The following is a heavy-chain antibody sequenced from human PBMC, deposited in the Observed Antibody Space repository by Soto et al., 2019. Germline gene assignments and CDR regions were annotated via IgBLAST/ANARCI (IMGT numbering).Heavy chain of an antibody. CDR2: IWYDGSNK. V-gene: IGHV3-33*01. D-gene: IGHD3-16*01. CDR3: ARDLGRAVARYPYYYYYGMDV. J-gene: IGHJ6*02. Sequence: PGGLLRLSCAASGFTFSSYGMHWVRQAPGKGLEWVAVIWYDGSNKYYADSVKGRFTISRDNSKNTLYLQMNSLRAEDTAVYYCARDLGRAVARYPYYYYYGMDVWGQGTTVTVSS. CDR1: GFTFSSYG.